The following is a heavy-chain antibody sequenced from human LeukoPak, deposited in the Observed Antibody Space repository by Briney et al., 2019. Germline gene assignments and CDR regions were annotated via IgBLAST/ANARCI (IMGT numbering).Heavy chain of an antibody. Sequence: GGSLRLSCAPSGFAFSTYGMNWVRQSPGKGLEWISYITSHSTTYYAASVRARFTISRDNANNSLYLEMNGMRDDDTAVYYCARRISGSYLDYWGKGTLVTVSS. J-gene: IGHJ4*02. CDR3: ARRISGSYLDY. CDR2: ITSHSTT. V-gene: IGHV3-48*02. CDR1: GFAFSTYG. D-gene: IGHD3-10*01.